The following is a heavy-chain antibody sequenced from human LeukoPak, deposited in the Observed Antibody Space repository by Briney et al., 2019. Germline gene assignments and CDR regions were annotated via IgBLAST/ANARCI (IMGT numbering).Heavy chain of an antibody. D-gene: IGHD3-10*01. J-gene: IGHJ4*02. CDR1: GFTVSGHY. V-gene: IGHV3-53*01. CDR3: ARNKGVYGSGSYDN. Sequence: GGSLRLSCAASGFTVSGHYWSWVRQAPGKGLEWVSLINSGGTTYYADSMKGRFTISRDDSKNTLYLQMNSLRAEDTAVYHCARNKGVYGSGSYDNWGQGTLVTVSS. CDR2: INSGGTT.